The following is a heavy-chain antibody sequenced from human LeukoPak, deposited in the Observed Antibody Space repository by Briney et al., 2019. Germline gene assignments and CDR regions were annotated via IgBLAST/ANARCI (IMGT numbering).Heavy chain of an antibody. CDR3: ARQYSSGWPWFDP. D-gene: IGHD6-19*01. CDR2: IFYRGSS. J-gene: IGHJ5*02. V-gene: IGHV4-39*01. CDR1: GGSISSGGYY. Sequence: SETLSLTCTVSGGSISSGGYYWGWIRQPPGRGLEWIGSIFYRGSSYYNPSLKSRVTISADTPKNQFSLKLTSVTAADAAMYYCARQYSSGWPWFDPWGQGTLVTVSS.